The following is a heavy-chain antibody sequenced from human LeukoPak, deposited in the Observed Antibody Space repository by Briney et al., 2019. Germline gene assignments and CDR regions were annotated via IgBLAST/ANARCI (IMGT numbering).Heavy chain of an antibody. V-gene: IGHV1-2*02. D-gene: IGHD3-16*01. CDR1: GYTFSGYY. CDR2: INPNSGGT. Sequence: ASVKVSCKASGYTFSGYYLHWVRQAPGQGLEWMGWINPNSGGTNYAQKFQGRVTMTRDTSISTAYMELSRLRSDDTAVYYCASAGGLGDPTAFDYWGQGTLVTVSS. J-gene: IGHJ4*02. CDR3: ASAGGLGDPTAFDY.